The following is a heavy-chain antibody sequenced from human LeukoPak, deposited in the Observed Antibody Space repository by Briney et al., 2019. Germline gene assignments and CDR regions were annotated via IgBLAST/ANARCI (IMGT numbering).Heavy chain of an antibody. CDR2: ISSSGSTI. Sequence: PGGTLRLSCAASGFTFSDYYMSWIRQAPGKGLEWVSYISSSGSTIYYADSVKGRFTTSWDNAKNSLYLQMNSLRAEDTAVYYCARSSKTWFFTKAPDAFDICGQGTMVTVSS. CDR3: ARSSKTWFFTKAPDAFDI. J-gene: IGHJ3*02. CDR1: GFTFSDYY. V-gene: IGHV3-11*04. D-gene: IGHD3-10*01.